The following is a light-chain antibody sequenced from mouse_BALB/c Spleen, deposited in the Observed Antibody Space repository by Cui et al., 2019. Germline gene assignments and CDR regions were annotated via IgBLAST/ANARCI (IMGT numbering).Light chain of an antibody. V-gene: IGKV10-94*01. Sequence: DIQMSQTTSSLSASVRDMATISCSASQGISNYLIWYQQKPVGTVKLLIYFTSSLHSGVPSRFRGSGSGTDYSISISNVEPEEIVTYYCQQDSKLPPTFGGGTKLEIK. CDR2: FTS. CDR1: QGISNY. CDR3: QQDSKLPPT. J-gene: IGKJ1*01.